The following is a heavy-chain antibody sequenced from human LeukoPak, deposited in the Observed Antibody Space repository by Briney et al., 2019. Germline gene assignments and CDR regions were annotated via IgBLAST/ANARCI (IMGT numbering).Heavy chain of an antibody. V-gene: IGHV1-46*01. D-gene: IGHD3-22*01. J-gene: IGHJ4*02. CDR3: ARELAGDYYDSSGYYPFDY. Sequence: ASVKVSCKASGYTFTSYYMHWVRQAPGQGLEWMGIINPSGGGTSYAQKFQGRVTMTRDTSTSTVYMELSSLRSEDTAVYYCARELAGDYYDSSGYYPFDYWGQGTLVTVSS. CDR1: GYTFTSYY. CDR2: INPSGGGT.